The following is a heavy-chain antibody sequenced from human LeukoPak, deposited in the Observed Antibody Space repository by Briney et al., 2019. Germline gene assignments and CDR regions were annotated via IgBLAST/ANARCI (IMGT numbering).Heavy chain of an antibody. CDR2: ITSSGNNI. V-gene: IGHV3-48*03. Sequence: GGSLRLSCAASGFTFSSYEVNWVRQAPGQGLEWVYYITSSGNNIYHESRVTVRFNTSKNNSKNTLYLQMTTLRAEDTAVYYRECGPPGYCGQGGLLTVSS. J-gene: IGHJ4*02. CDR1: GFTFSSYE. D-gene: IGHD2-21*01. CDR3: ECGPPGY.